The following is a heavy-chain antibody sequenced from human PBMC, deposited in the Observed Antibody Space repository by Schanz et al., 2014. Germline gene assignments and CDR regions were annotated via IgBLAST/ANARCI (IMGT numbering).Heavy chain of an antibody. Sequence: QVQLVESGGGVVQPERSLRLSCAASGFNFANHAIHWVRQGQGNRLQWVAVISSDGSKKLYADSVKARFTISRDNSKNSVSLQMDSLRPEDTAVYFCAKDLHSNSGNYYSYYFDSWGPGALVTVSS. V-gene: IGHV3-30*18. CDR1: GFNFANHA. J-gene: IGHJ4*02. CDR2: ISSDGSKK. D-gene: IGHD3-10*01. CDR3: AKDLHSNSGNYYSYYFDS.